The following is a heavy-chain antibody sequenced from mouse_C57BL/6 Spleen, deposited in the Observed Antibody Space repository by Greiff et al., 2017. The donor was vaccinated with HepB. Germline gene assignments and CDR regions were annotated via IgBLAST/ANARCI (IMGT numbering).Heavy chain of an antibody. Sequence: EVMLVESGGDLVKPGGSLKLSCAASGFTFSSYGMFWVRQTPDKRLEWVATISSGGSYTYYPDSVKGRFTISRDNARNTLYLQMSSLKSEDTAMYYGARHEVLRWNYAMEDWGQGTSVTVSS. CDR2: ISSGGSYT. CDR1: GFTFSSYG. D-gene: IGHD1-1*01. CDR3: ARHEVLRWNYAMED. V-gene: IGHV5-6*01. J-gene: IGHJ4*01.